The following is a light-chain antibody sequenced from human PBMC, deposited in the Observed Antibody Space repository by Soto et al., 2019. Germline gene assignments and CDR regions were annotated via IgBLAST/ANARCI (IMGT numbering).Light chain of an antibody. V-gene: IGLV1-51*02. J-gene: IGLJ1*01. CDR2: ENN. CDR3: GTWDSSLSAYYV. CDR1: SSNNGKNY. Sequence: QSVLTQPPSVSAAPGQKVTISCSGSSSNNGKNYVSWYQQLPGTAPKLLIYENNKRPSGIPDRFSGSKSGTSATLGITGLQTGDEADYYCGTWDSSLSAYYVFGTGTKVTVL.